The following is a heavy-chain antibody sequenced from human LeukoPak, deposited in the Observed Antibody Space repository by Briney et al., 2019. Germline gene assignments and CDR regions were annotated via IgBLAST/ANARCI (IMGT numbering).Heavy chain of an antibody. V-gene: IGHV1-18*01. CDR3: ARDRTLYGRDSSGYGP. CDR2: ISAYNGNT. CDR1: GYTFTSYG. J-gene: IGHJ5*02. Sequence: ASVKVSCKASGYTFTSYGISWVRQAPGQGLEWMGWISAYNGNTNYAQKLQGRVTITTDTSTSTAYMELRSLRSDDTAVYYCARDRTLYGRDSSGYGPWGQGTLVTVSS. D-gene: IGHD3-22*01.